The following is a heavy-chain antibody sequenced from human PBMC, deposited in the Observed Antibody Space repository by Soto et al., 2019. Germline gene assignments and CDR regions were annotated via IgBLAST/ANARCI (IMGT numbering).Heavy chain of an antibody. Sequence: GGSLRLSCAASGFTLSSFWMSWVRQAPGKGLEWVANIKQGGTETYYVDSVKGRFTISRDNAKNSLFLQMNSLRAEDTAVYFCASDLSPYYYYALDVWGQGTTVTVSS. D-gene: IGHD3-16*02. CDR2: IKQGGTET. V-gene: IGHV3-7*03. CDR3: ASDLSPYYYYALDV. CDR1: GFTLSSFW. J-gene: IGHJ6*02.